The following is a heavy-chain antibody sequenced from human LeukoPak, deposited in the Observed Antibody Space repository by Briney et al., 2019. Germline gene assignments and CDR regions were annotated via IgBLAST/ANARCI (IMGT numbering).Heavy chain of an antibody. D-gene: IGHD3-9*01. CDR2: IYYSGST. CDR3: ASRLRYFDGLAFDI. V-gene: IGHV4-39*07. CDR1: GGSISSSSYY. J-gene: IGHJ3*02. Sequence: SSETLSLTCTVSGGSISSSSYYWGWIRQPPGKGLEWIGSIYYSGSTYYNPSLKSRVTISVDTSKNQFSLKLSSVTAADTAVYYCASRLRYFDGLAFDIWGQGTMVTVSS.